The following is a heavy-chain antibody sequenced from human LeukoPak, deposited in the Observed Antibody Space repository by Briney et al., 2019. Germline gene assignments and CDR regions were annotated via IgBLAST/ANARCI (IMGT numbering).Heavy chain of an antibody. CDR2: IKSKTDGGTT. J-gene: IGHJ5*02. Sequence: GGSLRLSCAVSGFSFSNAWVSWVRQAPGKGLEWVGRIKSKTDGGTTDYAAPVKGRFTISRDDSKNTLYLQMNSLKTEDTAGYYSTTARDGFSSAWGQGTLVTVSS. V-gene: IGHV3-15*01. D-gene: IGHD6-19*01. CDR1: GFSFSNAW. CDR3: TTARDGFSSA.